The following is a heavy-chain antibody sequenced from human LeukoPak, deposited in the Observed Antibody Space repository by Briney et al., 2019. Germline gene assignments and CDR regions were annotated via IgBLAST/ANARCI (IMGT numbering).Heavy chain of an antibody. Sequence: SETLSLTCTVSGGSISSGSYYWSWIQQPAGKGLEWIGRIYTSGSTNYNPSLKSRVTISVDTSKNQFSLKLSSVTAADTAVYYCAREDPLVAARGLDYWGQGTLVTVSS. CDR3: AREDPLVAARGLDY. CDR2: IYTSGST. V-gene: IGHV4-61*02. J-gene: IGHJ4*02. CDR1: GGSISSGSYY. D-gene: IGHD2-15*01.